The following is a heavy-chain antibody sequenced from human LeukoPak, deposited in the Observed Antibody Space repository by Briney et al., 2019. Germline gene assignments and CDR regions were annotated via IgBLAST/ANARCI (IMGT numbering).Heavy chain of an antibody. Sequence: GGSLRLSCAASGFTFSSYGMHWVRQAPGKGLEWVAFTRFDGSNKHYADFVKGRFTISRDNSKNTLYLQMNSLRAEDTTVYYCAKGGERGSYYFDSWGQGTLVTVSS. CDR1: GFTFSSYG. J-gene: IGHJ4*02. D-gene: IGHD1-26*01. V-gene: IGHV3-30*02. CDR3: AKGGERGSYYFDS. CDR2: TRFDGSNK.